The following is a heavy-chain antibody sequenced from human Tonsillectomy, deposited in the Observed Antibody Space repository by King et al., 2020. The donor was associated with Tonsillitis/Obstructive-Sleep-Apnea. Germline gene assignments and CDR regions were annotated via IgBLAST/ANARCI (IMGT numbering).Heavy chain of an antibody. CDR2: IYWDDDT. Sequence: ITLKESGPTLVKPTQTLTLTCTFSGFSLSTLGVGVGWIRYPPGKALEWLAHIYWDDDTRYSPSLKSRLTLTKDTSKNQVVITMTNMDPVDTATFYCAHRLEYSRSSWGFDYWGQGALVTVSS. CDR3: AHRLEYSRSSWGFDY. CDR1: GFSLSTLGVG. J-gene: IGHJ4*02. V-gene: IGHV2-5*02. D-gene: IGHD6-6*01.